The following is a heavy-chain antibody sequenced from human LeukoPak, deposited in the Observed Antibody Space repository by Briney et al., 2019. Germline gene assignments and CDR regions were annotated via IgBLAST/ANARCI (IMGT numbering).Heavy chain of an antibody. CDR2: ISGYNGNT. V-gene: IGHV1-18*01. CDR1: GYTFTSYV. D-gene: IGHD1-1*01. Sequence: ASVKVSCKASGYTFTSYVISWVRQAPGQGLEWMGCISGYNGNTNYAQKLQGRVTMTTDTSTSTAYMELRSLRSDDTAVYYCARNRPSWNDGNWFDPWGQGTLVTVSS. CDR3: ARNRPSWNDGNWFDP. J-gene: IGHJ5*02.